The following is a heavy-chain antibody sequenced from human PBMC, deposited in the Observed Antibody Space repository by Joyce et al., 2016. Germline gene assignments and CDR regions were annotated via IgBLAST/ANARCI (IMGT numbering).Heavy chain of an antibody. J-gene: IGHJ3*02. CDR2: IYPGDSQT. Sequence: EVQLVQSGAEVKKPGEPLKISCKASGYSFASYWIGWVRQMPGKGLEWMGIIYPGDSQTIYGPSFQGQVTLSADKSSTTAYLQWSSLKAANTAMYFCARSTLTTADAFDMWGQGTLVTVSS. D-gene: IGHD4-17*01. CDR3: ARSTLTTADAFDM. CDR1: GYSFASYW. V-gene: IGHV5-51*01.